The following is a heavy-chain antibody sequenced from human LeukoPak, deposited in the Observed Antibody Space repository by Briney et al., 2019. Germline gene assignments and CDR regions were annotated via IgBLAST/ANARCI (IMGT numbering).Heavy chain of an antibody. CDR3: TTHPRLKWELLAY. D-gene: IGHD1-26*01. Sequence: TGGSLRLSCAASGFTFSNAWMSWVRQAPGKGLEWVGRIKSKTDGGTTDYAAPVKGRFTILRDDSKNTLYLQMNSLKTEDTAVYYCTTHPRLKWELLAYWGQGTLVTVSS. V-gene: IGHV3-15*01. CDR2: IKSKTDGGTT. J-gene: IGHJ4*02. CDR1: GFTFSNAW.